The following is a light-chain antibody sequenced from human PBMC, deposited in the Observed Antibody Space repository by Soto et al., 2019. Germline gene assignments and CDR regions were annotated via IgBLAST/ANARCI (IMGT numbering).Light chain of an antibody. Sequence: QSVLTQPPSVSGTLGQGVTISCSGSTSNIGENTVAWFQQLPGTAPKVLIYVTDRRPSGVPDRFSGSKSGTSAYLAISGLQSEDEADYYCAAWDVTLNGHVFGPGTKVTVL. V-gene: IGLV1-44*01. J-gene: IGLJ1*01. CDR1: TSNIGENT. CDR3: AAWDVTLNGHV. CDR2: VTD.